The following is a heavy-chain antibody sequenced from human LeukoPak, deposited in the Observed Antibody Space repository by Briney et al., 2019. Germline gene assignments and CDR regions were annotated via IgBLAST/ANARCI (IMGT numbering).Heavy chain of an antibody. Sequence: PGGSLRLSCVASGFTFSNAWMNWVRQAPGEGLEWVGRIKSKTDGGTTDYAAPVKGRITISRDDSTNTLHLQMNSLKTEDTAVYYCTSYPSYYGSGSRLYYFDYWGQGTLVTVSS. CDR2: IKSKTDGGTT. CDR3: TSYPSYYGSGSRLYYFDY. CDR1: GFTFSNAW. J-gene: IGHJ4*02. D-gene: IGHD3-10*01. V-gene: IGHV3-15*01.